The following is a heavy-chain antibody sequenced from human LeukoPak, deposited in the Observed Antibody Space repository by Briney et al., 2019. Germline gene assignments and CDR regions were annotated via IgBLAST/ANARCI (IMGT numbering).Heavy chain of an antibody. J-gene: IGHJ4*02. CDR2: IKHDGSEK. V-gene: IGHV3-7*01. D-gene: IGHD6-13*01. CDR3: ARVRDFGSSPDFDY. Sequence: PGGSLRLSCAASGFTFNSFWMSWVRQPPGKGLEWVANIKHDGSEKFYVDSLKGRFTISRDSAKNSLYLQMNSLRVEDSAVYYCARVRDFGSSPDFDYWGQGTLVTVSP. CDR1: GFTFNSFW.